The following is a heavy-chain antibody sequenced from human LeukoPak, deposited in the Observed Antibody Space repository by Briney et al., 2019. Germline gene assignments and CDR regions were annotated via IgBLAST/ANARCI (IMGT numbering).Heavy chain of an antibody. V-gene: IGHV4-30-2*01. CDR2: FYHSGST. CDR3: ASVPAAAHRGYFEY. Sequence: SETLSLTCAVSGDSVNSGAYSWSWIRQPPGKGLEWIGYFYHSGSTYYNPSLKSRVTISVDRSKNQFSLKLESVTAADTGVYYCASVPAAAHRGYFEYWGQGTLVTVSS. CDR1: GDSVNSGAYS. D-gene: IGHD6-13*01. J-gene: IGHJ4*02.